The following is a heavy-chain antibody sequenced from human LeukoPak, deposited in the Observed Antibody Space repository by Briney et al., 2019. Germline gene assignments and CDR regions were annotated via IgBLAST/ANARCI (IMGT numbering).Heavy chain of an antibody. CDR2: IGIAGDT. Sequence: GGSLRLSCAASGFTVSSNYMSWVRQATGKGLEWVSGIGIAGDTYYPGSVRGRFTISRENGRNSLYLQMNSLRAGDTAIYYCARKKSGSGSLDYWGQGTLVTVSS. CDR1: GFTVSSNY. CDR3: ARKKSGSGSLDY. D-gene: IGHD3-10*01. J-gene: IGHJ4*02. V-gene: IGHV3-13*04.